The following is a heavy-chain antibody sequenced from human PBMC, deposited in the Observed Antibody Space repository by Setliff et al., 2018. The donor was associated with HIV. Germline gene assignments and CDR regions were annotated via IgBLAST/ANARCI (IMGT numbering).Heavy chain of an antibody. D-gene: IGHD3-22*01. J-gene: IGHJ6*02. Sequence: PSETLSLTCTVSGGSISSSSYYWTWIRQPAGKGLEWIGRIYTTGSTNYNPSLKSRATISVDTSKNQFSLKLSSVTAADTAVYYCARQDQYDDSGYYVGFYGMDVWGQGTTVTVSS. CDR3: ARQDQYDDSGYYVGFYGMDV. V-gene: IGHV4-61*02. CDR2: IYTTGST. CDR1: GGSISSSSYY.